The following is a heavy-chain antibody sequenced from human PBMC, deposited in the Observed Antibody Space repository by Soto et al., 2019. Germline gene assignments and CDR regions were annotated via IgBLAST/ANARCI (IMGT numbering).Heavy chain of an antibody. CDR2: ISHSGST. D-gene: IGHD3-22*01. CDR3: ARLVFYDSSGYYNNDFDY. Sequence: SENLSLTSAVYGGSLSGYYWSWIRQPPGKGLEWIGEISHSGSTNYNPSLESRVIISVDTSKNQFSLKLSSVTAADTAVYYFARLVFYDSSGYYNNDFDYWGQGTLVTVSS. V-gene: IGHV4-34*01. CDR1: GGSLSGYY. J-gene: IGHJ4*02.